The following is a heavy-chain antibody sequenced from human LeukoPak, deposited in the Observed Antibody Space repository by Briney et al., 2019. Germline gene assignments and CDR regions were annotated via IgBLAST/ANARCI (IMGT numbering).Heavy chain of an antibody. CDR2: IYSGGRT. J-gene: IGHJ4*02. Sequence: GGSLRLSCAASGFSVSSNYMSWVRQAPGKGLEWVSVIYSGGRTNYADSVKGRFTISRDNAKNSLYLQMNSLRAEDTALYYCARLIGYAIAAAATDYWGQGALVTVSS. CDR1: GFSVSSNY. D-gene: IGHD6-13*01. CDR3: ARLIGYAIAAAATDY. V-gene: IGHV3-66*01.